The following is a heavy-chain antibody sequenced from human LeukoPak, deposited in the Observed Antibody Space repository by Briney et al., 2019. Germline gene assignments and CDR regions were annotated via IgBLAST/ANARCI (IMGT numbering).Heavy chain of an antibody. CDR3: ARDRCTSTSCFDDY. CDR1: GFTFSSYW. CDR2: INSDGSST. J-gene: IGHJ4*02. D-gene: IGHD2-2*01. V-gene: IGHV3-74*01. Sequence: GGSLRLSCAASGFTFSSYWMHWVRQAPGKGLVWVSRINSDGSSTHYADSVKGRFTISRDNAKNTLYLQMNSLTVEDTAAYYCARDRCTSTSCFDDYWGQGTLVTVSS.